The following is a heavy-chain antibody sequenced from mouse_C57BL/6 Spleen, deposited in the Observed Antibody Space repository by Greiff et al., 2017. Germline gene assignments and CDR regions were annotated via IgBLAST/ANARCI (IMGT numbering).Heavy chain of an antibody. D-gene: IGHD2-4*01. Sequence: EVQRVESVAELVRPGASVKLSCTASGFNIKNTYMHWVKQRPEQGLEWIGRIDPANGNTKYAPKFQGKATITADTSSNTAYLQLSSLTSEDTAIYYCARIYYDYEKYFDYWGQGTTLTVSS. V-gene: IGHV14-3*01. CDR1: GFNIKNTY. CDR2: IDPANGNT. CDR3: ARIYYDYEKYFDY. J-gene: IGHJ2*01.